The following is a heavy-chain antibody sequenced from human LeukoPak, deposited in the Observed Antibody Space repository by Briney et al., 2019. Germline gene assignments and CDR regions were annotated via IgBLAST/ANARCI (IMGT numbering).Heavy chain of an antibody. D-gene: IGHD2-2*01. Sequence: SETPSLTCAVSGGSNSSSNWWSWVRQPPGKGLEWLGEIYYGGSTNYNTSLKSRVTISVDKSKNQISLNLNSVTAADTAVYYCARGSRYCSSTSCYADFDYWGQGTLVTVSS. CDR3: ARGSRYCSSTSCYADFDY. CDR1: GGSNSSSNW. J-gene: IGHJ4*02. V-gene: IGHV4-4*02. CDR2: IYYGGST.